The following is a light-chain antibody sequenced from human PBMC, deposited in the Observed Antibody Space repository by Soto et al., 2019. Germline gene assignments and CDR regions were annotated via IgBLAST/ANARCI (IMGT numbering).Light chain of an antibody. Sequence: QSVLTQPASVSGSPGQSITISCTGTSSDIGGYNYVSWYQQHPGKAPKLMIYEVSNRPSGVSNRFSGSKSGNTASLTISGLQAEYEADYYCSSYRSSNTLEVFGTGTKLTVL. CDR3: SSYRSSNTLEV. V-gene: IGLV2-14*01. J-gene: IGLJ1*01. CDR2: EVS. CDR1: SSDIGGYNY.